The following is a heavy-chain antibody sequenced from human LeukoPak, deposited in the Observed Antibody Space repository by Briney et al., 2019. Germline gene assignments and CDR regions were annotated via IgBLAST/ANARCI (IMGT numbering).Heavy chain of an antibody. Sequence: SSETLSLTCTVSGGSISSYYWSWIRQPPGKGLEWIXYXYYSGSTNYNPSLKSRVTISVDTPKNQFSLTLMSVTAADTAVYYCAXGEAVPLIXPXXPLDHWGQGTLVTVSS. CDR1: GGSISSYY. D-gene: IGHD6-19*01. CDR2: XYYSGST. J-gene: IGHJ4*02. V-gene: IGHV4-59*01. CDR3: AXGEAVPLIXPXXPLDH.